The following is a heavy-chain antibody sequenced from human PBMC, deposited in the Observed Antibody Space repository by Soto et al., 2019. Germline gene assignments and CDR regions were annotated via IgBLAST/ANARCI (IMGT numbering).Heavy chain of an antibody. V-gene: IGHV4-34*01. D-gene: IGHD3-16*02. CDR3: ARGRLYDYVWGSYRPRRYYGMDV. J-gene: IGHJ6*02. Sequence: SETLSLTCAVYGGSFSGYYWSWIRQPPGKGLEWTGEINHSGSTNYNPSLKSRVTISVDTSKNQFSLKLSSVTAADTAVYYCARGRLYDYVWGSYRPRRYYGMDVWGQGTTVTVSS. CDR2: INHSGST. CDR1: GGSFSGYY.